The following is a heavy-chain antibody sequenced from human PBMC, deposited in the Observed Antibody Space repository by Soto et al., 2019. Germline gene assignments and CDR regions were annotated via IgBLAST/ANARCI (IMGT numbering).Heavy chain of an antibody. Sequence: HPGGSLRLSCAASGFTFSSYAMSWVRQAPGKGLEWVSAISGSGGSTYYADSVKGRFTISRDNSKNTLYLQMNSLRAEDTAVYYCAKSKGGDHYYYYYYGMDVWGQGTTVTVSS. D-gene: IGHD4-17*01. V-gene: IGHV3-23*01. J-gene: IGHJ6*02. CDR1: GFTFSSYA. CDR2: ISGSGGST. CDR3: AKSKGGDHYYYYYYGMDV.